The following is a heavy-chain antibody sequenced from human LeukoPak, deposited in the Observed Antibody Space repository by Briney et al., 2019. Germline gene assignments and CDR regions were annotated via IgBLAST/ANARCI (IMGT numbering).Heavy chain of an antibody. CDR3: AKAAYYYDSSGFEPRYYFDY. V-gene: IGHV4-34*01. CDR1: GGSFSGYY. D-gene: IGHD3-22*01. J-gene: IGHJ4*02. Sequence: SETLSLTCAVYGGSFSGYYWSWIRQPPGKGLEWIGEINHSGSTNYNPSLKSRVTISVDTSKNQFSLKLSSVTAADTAVYYCAKAAYYYDSSGFEPRYYFDYWGQGTLVTVSS. CDR2: INHSGST.